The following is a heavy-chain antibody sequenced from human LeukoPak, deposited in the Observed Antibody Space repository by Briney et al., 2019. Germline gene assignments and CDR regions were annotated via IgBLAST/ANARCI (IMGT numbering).Heavy chain of an antibody. D-gene: IGHD6-13*01. CDR1: GYTFTSYG. V-gene: IGHV1-18*01. CDR2: ISAYNGNT. J-gene: IGHJ6*02. Sequence: SVNVSCKASGYTFTSYGISWLRQAPAQGLEGMGWISAYNGNTNYAQKLQGRVTMTTDTSTSTAYMELRSLRSDDTDVYHCAGDHRAYSAAAGKIYYYGMDVWGQGTTVTVSS. CDR3: AGDHRAYSAAAGKIYYYGMDV.